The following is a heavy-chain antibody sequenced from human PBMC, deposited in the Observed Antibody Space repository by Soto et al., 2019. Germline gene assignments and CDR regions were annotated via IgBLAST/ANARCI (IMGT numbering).Heavy chain of an antibody. J-gene: IGHJ4*02. CDR1: GFPHHTRRMC. CDR3: GRRYGDFDVDY. CDR2: IDWDDDQ. Sequence: SPPTPVNQTQTLPQTCTSPGFPHHTRRMCVSWIRQSPGKALEWLARIDWDDDQYYSTSLETRLTISKDTSKNPVVLTMTNMDPVDTATYYCGRRYGDFDVDYLGQGTLDTVSS. V-gene: IGHV2-70*11. D-gene: IGHD4-17*01.